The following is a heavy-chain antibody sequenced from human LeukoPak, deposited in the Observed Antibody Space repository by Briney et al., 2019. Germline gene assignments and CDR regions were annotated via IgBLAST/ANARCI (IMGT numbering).Heavy chain of an antibody. V-gene: IGHV4-59*08. CDR3: ASHAYSFPHYFDY. Sequence: SETLSLTCTVHRGSISNYFWTSIRQPPGKVLEWVWFRCISGNTEYTHSLQRRVTIAVNTTKNQFSLKLSSVTAADTAVYYCASHAYSFPHYFDYWGQGTMVTVSS. D-gene: IGHD1-26*01. CDR2: RCISGNT. J-gene: IGHJ4*02. CDR1: RGSISNYF.